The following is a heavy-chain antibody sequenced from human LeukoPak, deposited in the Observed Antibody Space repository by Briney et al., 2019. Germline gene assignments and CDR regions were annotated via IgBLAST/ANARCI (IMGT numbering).Heavy chain of an antibody. J-gene: IGHJ4*02. D-gene: IGHD3-3*01. CDR3: ASSGSGYNDY. Sequence: GGSLRLSCAASGFTFSTYNMNWVRQAPGKGLEWVSSIGSSSSYIYYADSVKGRFTISRDNAKNSLYLQMNSLRIEDTAVYYCASSGSGYNDYWGQGTLVTVSS. V-gene: IGHV3-21*01. CDR2: IGSSSSYI. CDR1: GFTFSTYN.